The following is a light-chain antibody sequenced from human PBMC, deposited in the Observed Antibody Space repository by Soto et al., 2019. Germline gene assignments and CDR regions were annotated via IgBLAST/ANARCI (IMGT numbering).Light chain of an antibody. J-gene: IGKJ4*01. CDR1: QGIAPY. CDR2: AAS. V-gene: IGKV1-27*01. CDR3: QKYNSAPLT. Sequence: DVQMTQAQSSLSASVGDRVTITCRASQGIAPYLAWFQQKPGKVPKLLIYAASTLQSGVPSRFSGSGSGTDFTLTISSLQPEAGATYYCQKYNSAPLTVGGGIKVEIK.